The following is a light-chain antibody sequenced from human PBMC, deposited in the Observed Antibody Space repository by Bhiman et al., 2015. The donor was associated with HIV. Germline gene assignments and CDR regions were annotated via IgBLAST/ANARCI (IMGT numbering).Light chain of an antibody. Sequence: SYELTQPPSVSVSPGQTASITCSGHALGNKYVNWYQQKAGQSPVLVIYQDTNRPSGIPERFSGSNSGNTATLTISGTQPMDEADYYCQAWDSSLGVIFGGGTKLTVL. V-gene: IGLV3-1*01. J-gene: IGLJ2*01. CDR2: QDT. CDR3: QAWDSSLGVI. CDR1: ALGNKY.